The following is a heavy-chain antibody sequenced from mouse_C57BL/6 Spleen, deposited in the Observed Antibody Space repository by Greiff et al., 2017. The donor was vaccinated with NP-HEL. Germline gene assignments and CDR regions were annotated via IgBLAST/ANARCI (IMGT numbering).Heavy chain of an antibody. CDR1: GYTFTSYS. CDR2: INPSSGYT. J-gene: IGHJ4*01. Sequence: QVQLQQSGAELARPGASVKMSCKASGYTFTSYSMHWVKQRPGQGLEWIGYINPSSGYTKYNEKFKDKATLTADKSSSTAYMQLSSLTSEDSVVYDCAKGDYDSLYDAMDYWGQGTSVTVSS. CDR3: AKGDYDSLYDAMDY. V-gene: IGHV1-4*01. D-gene: IGHD2-4*01.